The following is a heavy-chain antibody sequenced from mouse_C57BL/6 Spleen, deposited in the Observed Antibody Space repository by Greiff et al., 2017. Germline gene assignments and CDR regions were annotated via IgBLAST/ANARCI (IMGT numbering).Heavy chain of an antibody. J-gene: IGHJ3*01. V-gene: IGHV1-42*01. Sequence: VQLQQSGPELVKPGASVKISCKASGYSFTGYYMNWVKQSPEKSLEWIGEINPSTGGTTYNQKFKAKATLTVDKSSSTAFMQLKSLTSEDSAVXYCARNYGSSSWFAYWGQGTLVTVSA. CDR1: GYSFTGYY. CDR2: INPSTGGT. D-gene: IGHD1-1*01. CDR3: ARNYGSSSWFAY.